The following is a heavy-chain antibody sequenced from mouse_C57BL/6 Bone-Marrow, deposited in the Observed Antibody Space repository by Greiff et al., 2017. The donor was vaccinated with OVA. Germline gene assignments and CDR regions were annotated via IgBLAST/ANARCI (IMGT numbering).Heavy chain of an antibody. Sequence: VQLQQPGAELVKPGASVKLSCKASGYTFTSYWMHWVKQRPGRGLEWIGRIDPNSGGTKYNEKFKSKATLTVDKPSSTAYMQLSSLTSEDSAVDNCASYYGSSYWYFDVWGTGTTVTVSS. CDR1: GYTFTSYW. CDR3: ASYYGSSYWYFDV. D-gene: IGHD1-1*01. J-gene: IGHJ1*03. V-gene: IGHV1-72*01. CDR2: IDPNSGGT.